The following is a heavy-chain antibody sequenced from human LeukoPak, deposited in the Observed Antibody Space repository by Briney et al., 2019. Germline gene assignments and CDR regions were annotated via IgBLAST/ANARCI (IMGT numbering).Heavy chain of an antibody. V-gene: IGHV3-23*01. Sequence: PGGSLRLSCAASGFTVRNNHMSWVRQAPGKGLEWVSGISDSGGSTYYADSVKGRFTISRDNSKNTLYLQTNSLRAEDTAIYYCAKDRLSFDYWGQGTLVTVSS. D-gene: IGHD2/OR15-2a*01. CDR3: AKDRLSFDY. CDR2: ISDSGGST. CDR1: GFTVRNNH. J-gene: IGHJ4*02.